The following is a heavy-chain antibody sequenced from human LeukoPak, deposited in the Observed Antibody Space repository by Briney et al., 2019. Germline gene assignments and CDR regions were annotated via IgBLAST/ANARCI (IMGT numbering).Heavy chain of an antibody. Sequence: SETLSLTCTVSGGSISSYYWSWIRQPPGKGLEWIGYIYYSGSTNYNPSLKSRVTISVDTSKNQFSLKLSSVTAADTAVYYCARARLGGTLDYWGQGTLVTVSS. CDR2: IYYSGST. CDR3: ARARLGGTLDY. J-gene: IGHJ4*02. V-gene: IGHV4-59*01. D-gene: IGHD3-16*01. CDR1: GGSISSYY.